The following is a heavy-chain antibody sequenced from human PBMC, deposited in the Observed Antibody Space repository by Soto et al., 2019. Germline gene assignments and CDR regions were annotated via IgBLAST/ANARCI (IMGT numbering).Heavy chain of an antibody. J-gene: IGHJ3*02. CDR1: GYTFTNYA. CDR3: ARSGSCTSTSCYGGFDI. V-gene: IGHV1-3*01. D-gene: IGHD2-2*01. CDR2: INAGDGNT. Sequence: QVQLVQSGAEVKKPGASVKVSCKTSGYTFTNYAIHWVRQAPGQRLEWMGWINAGDGNTKYSQKFQGRVTITRDTSESTAYMELSSLRSEDAAVYYCARSGSCTSTSCYGGFDIWGQGTMVTVSS.